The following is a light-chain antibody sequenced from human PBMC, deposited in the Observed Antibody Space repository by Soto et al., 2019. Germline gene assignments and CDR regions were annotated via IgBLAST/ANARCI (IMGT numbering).Light chain of an antibody. Sequence: DIRITQSPATLSACDGDRVPITCRASQSISSWLAWYQQKPGKAPKLLIYDASSLQSGVPSRFSGSGSGTDFTLTISSLQPEDFATYCCQQTNSLPVTFGPGTKVDIK. J-gene: IGKJ3*01. CDR3: QQTNSLPVT. V-gene: IGKV1-5*01. CDR1: QSISSW. CDR2: DAS.